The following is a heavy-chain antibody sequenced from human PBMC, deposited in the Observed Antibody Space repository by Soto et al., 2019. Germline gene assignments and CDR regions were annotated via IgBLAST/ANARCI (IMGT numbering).Heavy chain of an antibody. CDR1: GYTFTTYG. D-gene: IGHD2-15*01. CDR3: ARDLVNNSPFDY. J-gene: IGHJ4*02. V-gene: IGHV1-18*01. Sequence: ASVKVFCKASGYTFTTYGISWVRQAPGQGLEWMGWISPYNGNANFAQNLQGRVTLTTDTSTTTAYMELRSLRSDDTAVYYCARDLVNNSPFDYWGQGTPVTVSS. CDR2: ISPYNGNA.